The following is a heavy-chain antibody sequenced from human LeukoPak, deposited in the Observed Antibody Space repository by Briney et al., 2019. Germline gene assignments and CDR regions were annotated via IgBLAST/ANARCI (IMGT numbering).Heavy chain of an antibody. CDR1: GGSISSYY. J-gene: IGHJ6*03. V-gene: IGHV4-59*12. D-gene: IGHD2-15*01. CDR3: ARAPTGGGGFHDMDV. Sequence: SETLSLTCTVSGGSISSYYWSWIRQPPGKGLEWIGYIYYSGSTKFNTSLESRVPILVDTSKNQFSLELRSVTGADTGVYYCARAPTGGGGFHDMDVWGKGTTVTVSS. CDR2: IYYSGST.